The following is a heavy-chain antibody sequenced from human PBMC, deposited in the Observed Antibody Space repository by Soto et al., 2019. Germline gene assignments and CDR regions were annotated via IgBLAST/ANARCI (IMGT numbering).Heavy chain of an antibody. V-gene: IGHV2-26*01. CDR3: ARLLNDFWSAYYADWFDP. CDR2: IFSNDER. J-gene: IGHJ5*02. CDR1: GFSLSNDINDRMG. D-gene: IGHD3-3*01. Sequence: SGPTLVNPTETLTLTCTVSGFSLSNDINDRMGVSWIRQPPGKALEWLALIFSNDERSYSTSLKSRLTISKDTSKSQVVLTMTNMDPVDTATYYCARLLNDFWSAYYADWFDPWGQGTLVTVSS.